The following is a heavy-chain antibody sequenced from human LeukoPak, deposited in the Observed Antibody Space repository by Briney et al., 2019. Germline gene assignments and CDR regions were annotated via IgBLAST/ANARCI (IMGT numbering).Heavy chain of an antibody. CDR2: ISSSSSTI. CDR1: GGSFSGYY. CDR3: ARAGGSYQVFDY. D-gene: IGHD1-26*01. J-gene: IGHJ4*02. V-gene: IGHV3-11*04. Sequence: LSLTCAVYGGSFSGYYWSWIRQPPGKGLEWVSYISSSSSTIYYADSVKGQFTISRDNAKNSLYLQMNSLRAEDTAVYYCARAGGSYQVFDYWGQGTLVTVSS.